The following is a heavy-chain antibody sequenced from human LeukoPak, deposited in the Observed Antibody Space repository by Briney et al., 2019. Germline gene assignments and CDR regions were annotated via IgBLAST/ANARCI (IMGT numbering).Heavy chain of an antibody. V-gene: IGHV4-38-2*02. Sequence: SETLSLTCTVSGYSISSGYYWGWIRQPPGKGLEWIGSIYHSGSTYYNPSLKSRVTISVDTSKNQFSLKLSSVTAADTAVYYCVRGANYYDSSGYLDYWGQGTLVTVSS. D-gene: IGHD3-22*01. CDR3: VRGANYYDSSGYLDY. CDR1: GYSISSGYY. CDR2: IYHSGST. J-gene: IGHJ4*02.